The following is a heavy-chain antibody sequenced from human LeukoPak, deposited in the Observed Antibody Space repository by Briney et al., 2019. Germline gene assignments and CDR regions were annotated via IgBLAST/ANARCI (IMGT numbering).Heavy chain of an antibody. D-gene: IGHD5/OR15-5a*01. CDR1: GFTFSNYW. CDR2: IRQDGSEK. Sequence: GGSLRLSCAPSGFTFSNYWMSWVRQAPGKGLEWVANIRQDGSEKYYVDSVKGRFTIPRDNAKNSLYLQMNSLRAEDTSVYYCARGVSGPHISDIWGQGTMVTVSS. J-gene: IGHJ3*02. V-gene: IGHV3-7*01. CDR3: ARGVSGPHISDI.